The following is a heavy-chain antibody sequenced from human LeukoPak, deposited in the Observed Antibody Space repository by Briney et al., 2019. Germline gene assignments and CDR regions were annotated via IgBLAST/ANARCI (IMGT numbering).Heavy chain of an antibody. CDR1: GYTFTNYY. Sequence: ASVKVSCKASGYTFTNYYMHWVRQAPGQGLEWMGFINPSGGATSYAQRFQGRVTMTRDTSTSTVYMELNSLRSEDTAVYYCARDPYCGGDCYFFDYWGQGTLVTVSS. J-gene: IGHJ4*02. CDR3: ARDPYCGGDCYFFDY. D-gene: IGHD2-21*02. V-gene: IGHV1-46*01. CDR2: INPSGGAT.